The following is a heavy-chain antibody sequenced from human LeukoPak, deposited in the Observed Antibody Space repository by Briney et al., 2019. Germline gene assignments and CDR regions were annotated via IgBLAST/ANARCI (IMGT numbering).Heavy chain of an antibody. J-gene: IGHJ5*02. D-gene: IGHD5-24*01. CDR2: TFSTST. V-gene: IGHV4-61*01. Sequence: SETLFLTCSVSGGSVSSSPYYWGWIRQPPGKGLEWIGNTFSTSTLYNASLRSRVTIVVDTSKNQFSLKLTSATAADTAIYFCARYKFHNYFDPWGQGTLVVVSS. CDR3: ARYKFHNYFDP. CDR1: GGSVSSSPYY.